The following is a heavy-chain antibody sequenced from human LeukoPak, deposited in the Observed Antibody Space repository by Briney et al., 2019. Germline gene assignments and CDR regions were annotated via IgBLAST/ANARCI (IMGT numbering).Heavy chain of an antibody. CDR3: AKGFGSGIYAFDI. D-gene: IGHD3-10*01. J-gene: IGHJ3*02. CDR1: GFTFSSYG. Sequence: GGSLRLSCAASGFTFSSYGMHWVRQAPGKGLEWVAFIRYDGSIKYYADSVKGRFTISRDNSKNTLYLQMNSLRAEDTAMYYCAKGFGSGIYAFDIWGQGTMVTVSS. CDR2: IRYDGSIK. V-gene: IGHV3-30*02.